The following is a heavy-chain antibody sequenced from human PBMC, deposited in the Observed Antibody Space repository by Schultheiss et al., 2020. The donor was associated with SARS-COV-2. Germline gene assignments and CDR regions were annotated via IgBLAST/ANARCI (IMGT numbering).Heavy chain of an antibody. V-gene: IGHV1-69*13. J-gene: IGHJ6*02. CDR2: IIPIFGTA. CDR3: ARVSVVPAMDV. Sequence: SVKVSCKASGYTFTSYAMHWVRQAPGQRLEWMGGIIPIFGTANYAQKFQGRVTITADESTSTAYMELSSLRSEDTAVYYCARVSVVPAMDVWGQGTTVTVSS. D-gene: IGHD2-2*01. CDR1: GYTFTSYA.